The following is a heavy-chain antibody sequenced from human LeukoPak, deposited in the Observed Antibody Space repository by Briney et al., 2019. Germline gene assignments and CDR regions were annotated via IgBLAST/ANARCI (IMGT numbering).Heavy chain of an antibody. CDR2: INSDGSST. CDR1: GFTFSSYW. D-gene: IGHD4-17*01. J-gene: IGHJ4*02. V-gene: IGHV3-74*01. CDR3: ARGDYAFDY. Sequence: GGSLRLSCAASGFTFSSYWMHWVRQAPAKGLVWVSRINSDGSSTSYADSVKARFAISSDNAKNTLYLQMNSMRAEDRAVYYCARGDYAFDYWGQGTLVTVSS.